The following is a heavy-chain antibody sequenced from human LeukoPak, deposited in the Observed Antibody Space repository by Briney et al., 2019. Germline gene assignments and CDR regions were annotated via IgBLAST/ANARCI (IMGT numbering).Heavy chain of an antibody. Sequence: PSETLPLTCTVSGGSISSSSYYWGWIRQPPGKGLEWIGSIYYSGSTYYNPSLKSRVTISVDTSKNQFSLKLSSVTAADTAVYYCARGDYGSPFDYWGQGTLVTVSS. J-gene: IGHJ4*02. D-gene: IGHD3-16*01. CDR1: GGSISSSSYY. CDR2: IYYSGST. CDR3: ARGDYGSPFDY. V-gene: IGHV4-39*01.